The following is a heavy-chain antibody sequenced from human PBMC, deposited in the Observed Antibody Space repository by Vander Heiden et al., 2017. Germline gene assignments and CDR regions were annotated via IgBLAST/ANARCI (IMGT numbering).Heavy chain of an antibody. D-gene: IGHD6-13*01. CDR1: GGSISSSSYY. CDR3: ARHPPPHSSTGKEYYFDY. J-gene: IGHJ4*02. CDR2: IYYSGTT. Sequence: QLQLQESGPGPVKPSETLSLTCTVSGGSISSSSYYWGWIRQPPGKGLEWIGSIYYSGTTFYNTSLKSRVTIAADTSKNQFSRKLSSLTAAETAVSDCARHPPPHSSTGKEYYFDYWGQGTMVTVYS. V-gene: IGHV4-39*01.